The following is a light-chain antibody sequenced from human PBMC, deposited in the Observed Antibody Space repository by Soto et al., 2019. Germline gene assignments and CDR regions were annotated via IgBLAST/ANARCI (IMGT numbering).Light chain of an antibody. CDR2: DAS. J-gene: IGKJ4*01. CDR3: QQYTSYSTIT. CDR1: QSISSW. V-gene: IGKV1-5*01. Sequence: DIQMTQSPSTLSASVGDRVTITCRASQSISSWLAWYQQKPGKAPKLLSYDASSLESGAPSRFSGSGSGTEFTLTISSLQPEDFATYYCQQYTSYSTITFGGVTKVDIK.